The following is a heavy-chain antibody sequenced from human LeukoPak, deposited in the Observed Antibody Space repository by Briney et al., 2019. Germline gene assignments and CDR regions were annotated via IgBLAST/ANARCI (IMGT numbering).Heavy chain of an antibody. Sequence: PGGSLRLSCVVSGFTFSNYEMNWVRQAPGKGLEWVSYISSSGSTTYYADSVKGRFTISRDNAKNSLFLQMNSLRAEDTAVYFCARMFEFWGQGTLVTVSP. CDR3: ARMFEF. V-gene: IGHV3-48*03. CDR1: GFTFSNYE. J-gene: IGHJ4*02. CDR2: ISSSGSTT.